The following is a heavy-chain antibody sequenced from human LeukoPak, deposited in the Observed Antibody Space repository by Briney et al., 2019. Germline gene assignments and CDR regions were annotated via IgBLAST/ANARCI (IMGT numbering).Heavy chain of an antibody. J-gene: IGHJ4*02. D-gene: IGHD6-13*01. Sequence: TSETRSLTCAVDGGSFSGYYWSWIRQPPGKGLEWIGEINHSGSTNYNPSLKSRVTISVDTSKNQFSLKLSFVTAADTAVYYCARGVSWYLNFDCWGQGTLVTVSS. V-gene: IGHV4-34*01. CDR1: GGSFSGYY. CDR3: ARGVSWYLNFDC. CDR2: INHSGST.